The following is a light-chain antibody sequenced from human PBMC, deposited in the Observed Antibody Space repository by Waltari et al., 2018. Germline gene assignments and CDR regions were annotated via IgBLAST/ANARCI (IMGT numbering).Light chain of an antibody. J-gene: IGKJ3*01. CDR2: AAS. Sequence: AIQMTQSPSSLSASVGDRVTITCRASQDIRDDLGRYQQTPGKAPKLLIYAASSLQSGVPSRFSGSGSGTDFTLTISSLQPEDFATYYCLQDHNYPFTFGPGTKVDI. CDR1: QDIRDD. V-gene: IGKV1-6*01. CDR3: LQDHNYPFT.